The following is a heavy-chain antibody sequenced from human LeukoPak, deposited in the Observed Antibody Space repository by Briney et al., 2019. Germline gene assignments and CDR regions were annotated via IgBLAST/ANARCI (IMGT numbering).Heavy chain of an antibody. Sequence: PGGSLRLSCAASGFTFSRYGMHWVHQAPGKGLEWVAVVSFEGSNKYYADSVKGRFTISRDNSKNTLSLQMNSLRAEDTAVYYCARDPGPQSVAGFDYWGQGTLVTVSS. D-gene: IGHD6-19*01. V-gene: IGHV3-30*03. J-gene: IGHJ4*02. CDR1: GFTFSRYG. CDR2: VSFEGSNK. CDR3: ARDPGPQSVAGFDY.